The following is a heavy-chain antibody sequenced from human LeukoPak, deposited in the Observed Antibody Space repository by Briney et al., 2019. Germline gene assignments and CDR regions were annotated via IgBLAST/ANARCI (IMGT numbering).Heavy chain of an antibody. Sequence: QSGGSLRLSCAASGFTVNNNYMYCVRQAPGKGLGWCSFIYSGGSTYYADSLKARFNISRDNSKNTLYLQMNNLRAEDTAVYYCAKDGYEYSRSWYPPVHYYYYYMDVWGKGTTVTVSS. V-gene: IGHV3-53*01. CDR2: IYSGGST. CDR1: GFTVNNNY. J-gene: IGHJ6*03. D-gene: IGHD6-13*01. CDR3: AKDGYEYSRSWYPPVHYYYYYMDV.